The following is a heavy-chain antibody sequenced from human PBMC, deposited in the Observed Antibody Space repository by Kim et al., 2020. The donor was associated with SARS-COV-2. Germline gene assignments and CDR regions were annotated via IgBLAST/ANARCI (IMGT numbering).Heavy chain of an antibody. D-gene: IGHD2-21*02. V-gene: IGHV1-46*01. Sequence: SYAQKFQGRVTMTRDTSTSTVYMELSSVRSEETAVYYCARDGGNSGFDYWGQGTLVTVSS. CDR3: ARDGGNSGFDY. J-gene: IGHJ4*02.